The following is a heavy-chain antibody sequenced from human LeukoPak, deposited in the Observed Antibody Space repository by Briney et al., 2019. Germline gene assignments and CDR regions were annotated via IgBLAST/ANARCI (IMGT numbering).Heavy chain of an antibody. J-gene: IGHJ4*02. CDR2: ISPYNGNT. Sequence: ASVKVPCNTSGYTFTNYHITWVRQAPGQRLEWMGWISPYNGNTNYAQKLQGRVTMTTDTSTSTAYMELRSLRSDDTAVYYCARDTVAVAALDYWGQGTLVTVSS. CDR1: GYTFTNYH. V-gene: IGHV1-18*01. D-gene: IGHD6-19*01. CDR3: ARDTVAVAALDY.